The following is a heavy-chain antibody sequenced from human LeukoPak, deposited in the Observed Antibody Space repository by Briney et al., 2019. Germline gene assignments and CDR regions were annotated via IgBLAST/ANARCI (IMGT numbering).Heavy chain of an antibody. J-gene: IGHJ4*02. CDR1: GGSISTYY. D-gene: IGHD6-19*01. Sequence: SETLSLTCTVSGGSISTYYWSWIRQPPGKGLGWIGYISYSGSTNYNPSLKSRVTISVDTSKNQFSLKLSSVTAADTAVYYCSRAFVSGWSSAFDYWGQGTMVTVSS. CDR3: SRAFVSGWSSAFDY. V-gene: IGHV4-59*01. CDR2: ISYSGST.